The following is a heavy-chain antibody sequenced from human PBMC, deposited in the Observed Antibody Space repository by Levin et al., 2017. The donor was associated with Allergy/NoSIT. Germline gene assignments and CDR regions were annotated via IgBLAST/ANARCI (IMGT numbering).Heavy chain of an antibody. CDR3: ARGGPPSDPSDY. Sequence: GSLRLSCTVSGGSISSSSYYWGWIRQPPGKGLEWIGSIYYSGSTYYNPSLKSRVTISVDTSKNQFSLKLSSVTAADTAVYYCARGGPPSDPSDYWGQGTLVTVSS. V-gene: IGHV4-39*07. J-gene: IGHJ4*02. D-gene: IGHD5-12*01. CDR2: IYYSGST. CDR1: GGSISSSSYY.